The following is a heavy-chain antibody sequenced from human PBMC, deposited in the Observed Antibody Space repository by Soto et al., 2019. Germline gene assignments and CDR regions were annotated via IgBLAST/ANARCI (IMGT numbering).Heavy chain of an antibody. CDR1: GGSISSGGYY. CDR3: ATLYMVRGVRTFDY. J-gene: IGHJ4*02. D-gene: IGHD3-10*01. CDR2: IYYTGST. V-gene: IGHV4-31*03. Sequence: QVQLQESGPGLVKPSQTLSLTCTVSGGSISSGGYYWSWSRQHPGKGLEWIGYIYYTGSTYYNPTLKSRVTISVDTSKNPFSLKLSSVTAADTAVYYCATLYMVRGVRTFDYWGQGTLVTVSS.